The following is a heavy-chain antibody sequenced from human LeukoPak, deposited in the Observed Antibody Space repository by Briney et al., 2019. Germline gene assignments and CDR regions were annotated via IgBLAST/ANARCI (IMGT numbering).Heavy chain of an antibody. V-gene: IGHV4-34*01. D-gene: IGHD3-10*01. CDR3: ARGSPILLWFGELFRNWFDP. Sequence: SETLSLTCTVSGGSISSYYWSWIRQPPGKGLEWIGEINHSGSTNYNPSLKSRVTVSVDTSKNQFSLKLSSVTAADTAVYYCARGSPILLWFGELFRNWFDPWGQGTLVTVSS. CDR2: INHSGST. J-gene: IGHJ5*02. CDR1: GGSISSYY.